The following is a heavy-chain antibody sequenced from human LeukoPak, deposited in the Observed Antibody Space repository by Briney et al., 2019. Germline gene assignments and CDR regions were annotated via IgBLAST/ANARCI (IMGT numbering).Heavy chain of an antibody. J-gene: IGHJ4*02. Sequence: GGSLRLSCAASGLTVSSNYMRWVRQAPGKGLEWVSVLYSGGSTYYADSVKGRFTISRDNSRNTVYLQMNSLRAEDTAVYYCARYYYDSRGYPYYFDYWGQGTLVTVSS. CDR1: GLTVSSNY. CDR3: ARYYYDSRGYPYYFDY. CDR2: LYSGGST. D-gene: IGHD3-22*01. V-gene: IGHV3-53*01.